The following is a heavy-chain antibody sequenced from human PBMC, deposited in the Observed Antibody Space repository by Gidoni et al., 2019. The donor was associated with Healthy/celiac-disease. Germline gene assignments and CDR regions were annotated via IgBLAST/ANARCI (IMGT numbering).Heavy chain of an antibody. CDR2: IYYSGST. Sequence: QVQLQESGPGLVKPSQTLSLTCTVSGGSISSGGYYWSWIRQHPGKGLEWIGYIYYSGSTYYNPSLKSRVTISVDTSKNQFSLKLSSVTAADTAVYYCARDPSGEKVRYYERNWGQGTLVTVSS. D-gene: IGHD3-22*01. V-gene: IGHV4-31*03. CDR1: GGSISSGGYY. J-gene: IGHJ4*02. CDR3: ARDPSGEKVRYYERN.